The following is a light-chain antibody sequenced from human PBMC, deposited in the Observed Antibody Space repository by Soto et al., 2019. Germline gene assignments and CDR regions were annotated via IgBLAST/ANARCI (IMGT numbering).Light chain of an antibody. CDR3: QQYGSSVT. CDR2: GAS. V-gene: IGKV3-20*01. CDR1: QSVSSSY. J-gene: IGKJ5*01. Sequence: EIVLTQSPGTLSLSPRERATLSGRASQSVSSSYLAWYQQKPGQAPRLLIYGASSRATGIPDRFSGSGSGTDFTLTISRLEPEDFAVYYCQQYGSSVTFGQGTRLEIK.